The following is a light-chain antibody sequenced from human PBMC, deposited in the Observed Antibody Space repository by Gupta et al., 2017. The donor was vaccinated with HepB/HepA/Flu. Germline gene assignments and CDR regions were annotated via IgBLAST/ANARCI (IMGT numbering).Light chain of an antibody. Sequence: EIVLTQSPGTLSLSPGERATVSCRASQTISVNYLAWFQQKPGQAPRLLIYGPSTRATGIPDRVTGSGSGTDFTLSISRLEPEDFAVYYCHHYGSSVYTFGQGTKLEIK. V-gene: IGKV3-20*01. CDR1: QTISVNY. CDR3: HHYGSSVYT. J-gene: IGKJ2*01. CDR2: GPS.